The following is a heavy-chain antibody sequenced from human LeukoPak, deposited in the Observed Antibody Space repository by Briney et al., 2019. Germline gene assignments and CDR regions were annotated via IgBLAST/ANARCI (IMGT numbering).Heavy chain of an antibody. CDR2: IYNSGTT. V-gene: IGHV4-39*01. CDR1: GGSIRNSSFY. J-gene: IGHJ4*02. D-gene: IGHD3-22*01. CDR3: ATQYYYDSSGYFDY. Sequence: SETLSLTCAVSGGSIRNSSFYWGWIRQPPGKGLEWIASIYNSGTTYYNPSLKSRITIFVDTSKNQVSLKLSSVTAADTAVYYCATQYYYDSSGYFDYWGQGTLVTVSS.